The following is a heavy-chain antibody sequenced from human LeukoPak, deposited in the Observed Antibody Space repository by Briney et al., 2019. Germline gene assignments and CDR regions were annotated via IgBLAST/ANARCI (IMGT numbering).Heavy chain of an antibody. CDR1: GFNFHRYT. CDR3: AKELDTMFFDY. V-gene: IGHV3-43*01. CDR2: AGWAGGTT. D-gene: IGHD3-10*02. Sequence: GGSLRLSCATSGFNFHRYTIHWVRQAPAKGLEWVSLAGWAGGTTYYSDSVRGRFTISRDSGRNSVYLQMNSLTTDDTAFYFCAKELDTMFFDYWGQGALVTVSS. J-gene: IGHJ4*02.